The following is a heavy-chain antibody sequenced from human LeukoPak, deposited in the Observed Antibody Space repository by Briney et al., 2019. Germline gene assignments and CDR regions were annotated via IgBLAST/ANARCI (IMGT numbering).Heavy chain of an antibody. D-gene: IGHD6-19*01. J-gene: IGHJ4*02. CDR2: ISGSGGST. CDR3: AKDQGSSGWFVRDDY. Sequence: PGGSLRLSCAASGFTFSSYAMSWVRQAPGKGLEWVSGISGSGGSTYYADSVKGRFTISRDNSKKTLYPQMNSLRAEDTAVYYCAKDQGSSGWFVRDDYWGQGTLVTVSS. CDR1: GFTFSSYA. V-gene: IGHV3-23*01.